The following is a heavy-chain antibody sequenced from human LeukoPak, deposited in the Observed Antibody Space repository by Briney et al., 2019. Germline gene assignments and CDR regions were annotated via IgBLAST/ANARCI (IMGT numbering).Heavy chain of an antibody. J-gene: IGHJ4*02. CDR3: ARESGNLGSSWLEYYFDY. D-gene: IGHD6-13*01. V-gene: IGHV6-1*01. CDR1: GDSVSSNSAA. Sequence: SQSLSLTCAISGDSVSSNSAAWNWLRQSSSGGLEWLGRTYYRSKWYNDYAVSVKSRITINPDTSKNQFSLQLNSVTPEDTAVYYCARESGNLGSSWLEYYFDYWGQGTLVTVSS. CDR2: TYYRSKWYN.